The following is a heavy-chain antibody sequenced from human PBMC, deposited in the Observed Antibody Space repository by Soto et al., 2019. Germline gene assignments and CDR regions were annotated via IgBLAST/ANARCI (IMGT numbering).Heavy chain of an antibody. CDR1: GGSISSGGYS. D-gene: IGHD6-19*01. CDR2: IYHSGST. CDR3: ARAPGAGGWRARYYYYGMDV. V-gene: IGHV4-30-2*01. J-gene: IGHJ6*02. Sequence: SETLSLTCAVSGGSISSGGYSWSWIRQPPGKGLEWIGYIYHSGSTYYNPSLKSRVTISVDRSKNQFSLKLSSVTAADTAVYYCARAPGAGGWRARYYYYGMDVWGQGTTVTVSS.